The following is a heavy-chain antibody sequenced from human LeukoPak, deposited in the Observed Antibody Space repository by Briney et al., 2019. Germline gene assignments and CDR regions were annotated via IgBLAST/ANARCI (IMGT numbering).Heavy chain of an antibody. J-gene: IGHJ6*02. Sequence: ASVKVSCKASGYTFTSYGISWVRQAPGQGLEWMGWISAYNGNTNYAQKLQGRVTMTTDTSTSTAYMELRSLRSDDTAVYYCARRGSYCTYYYGMDVWGQGTTVTVSS. V-gene: IGHV1-18*01. CDR3: ARRGSYCTYYYGMDV. CDR2: ISAYNGNT. CDR1: GYTFTSYG. D-gene: IGHD1-26*01.